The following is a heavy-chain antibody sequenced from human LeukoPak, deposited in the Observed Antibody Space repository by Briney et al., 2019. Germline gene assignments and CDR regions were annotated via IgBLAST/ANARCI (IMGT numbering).Heavy chain of an antibody. CDR1: GYTFTSYE. Sequence: ASVKVSCKASGYTFTSYEIIRVRQATGHRLEWMGWMNPNSGNTGYAQKFQGRVTITRNTSISTAYMELSSLRSEDTAVYYCARGPPIVVVVAATQVLDYWGQGTLVTVSS. CDR2: MNPNSGNT. CDR3: ARGPPIVVVVAATQVLDY. D-gene: IGHD2-15*01. V-gene: IGHV1-8*03. J-gene: IGHJ4*02.